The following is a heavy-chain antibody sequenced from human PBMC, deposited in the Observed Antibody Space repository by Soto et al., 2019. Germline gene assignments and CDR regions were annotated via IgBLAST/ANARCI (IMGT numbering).Heavy chain of an antibody. Sequence: GGSLRLSCAASGFTVSSNYMSWVRQAPGKGLEWVSVIYSGGSTYYADSVKGRFTISRDNSKNTLYLQMNSLRAEDTAVYYCASGHCSGGSCYPYYFDYWGQGILVTVSS. V-gene: IGHV3-66*01. CDR2: IYSGGST. CDR1: GFTVSSNY. J-gene: IGHJ4*02. CDR3: ASGHCSGGSCYPYYFDY. D-gene: IGHD2-15*01.